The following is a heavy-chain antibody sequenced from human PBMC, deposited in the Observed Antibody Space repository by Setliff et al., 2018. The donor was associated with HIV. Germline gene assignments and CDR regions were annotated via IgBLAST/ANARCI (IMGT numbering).Heavy chain of an antibody. D-gene: IGHD3-16*01. J-gene: IGHJ5*02. CDR2: IFGSGTT. CDR1: TDSISNSH. CDR3: ARDRSKYGTGSSAYNWFDP. Sequence: SETLSLTCSVSTDSISNSHWSWMRQTAGKGLEWIGRIFGSGTTHYNPSLESRVTMSIDTAKKQFFLRLNSVTAADTVVYFCARDRSKYGTGSSAYNWFDPWGPGTLVTVSS. V-gene: IGHV4-4*07.